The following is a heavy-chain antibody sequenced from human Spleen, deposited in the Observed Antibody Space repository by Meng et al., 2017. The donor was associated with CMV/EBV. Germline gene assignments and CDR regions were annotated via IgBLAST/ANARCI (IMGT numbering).Heavy chain of an antibody. Sequence: QVQLVQRGAVGRKPGSSVKVSCKASGGTFSSYAISWVRQAPGQGLEWMGGIIPIFGTANYAQKFQGRVTITADESTSTAYMELSSLRSEDTAVYYCARDCSGGSCHWGQGTLVTVSS. V-gene: IGHV1-69*12. CDR3: ARDCSGGSCH. J-gene: IGHJ4*02. CDR2: IIPIFGTA. D-gene: IGHD2-15*01. CDR1: GGTFSSYA.